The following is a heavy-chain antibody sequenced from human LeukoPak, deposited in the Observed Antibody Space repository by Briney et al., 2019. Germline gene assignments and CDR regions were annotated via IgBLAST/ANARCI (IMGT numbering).Heavy chain of an antibody. D-gene: IGHD3-3*01. CDR3: AREPDYDFWSGSRTSYFDY. CDR1: GFTFSSYS. V-gene: IGHV3-21*01. J-gene: IGHJ4*02. CDR2: ITSSHSYI. Sequence: PGGSLRLSCAASGFTFSSYSMNWVRQAPGKGLEWVSSITSSHSYIYYADSVKGRFTISRDNAKNSLYLQMNSLRAEDTAVYYCAREPDYDFWSGSRTSYFDYWGQGTLVTVSS.